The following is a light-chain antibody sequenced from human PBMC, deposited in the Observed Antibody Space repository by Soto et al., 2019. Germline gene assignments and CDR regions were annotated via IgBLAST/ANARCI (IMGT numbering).Light chain of an antibody. Sequence: QSALTQPPSASGTPGQSVTVSCTGTSSDVGGYNNVSWYQQHPGRAPKLMIYDVSKRPSGVPDRFSGSKSRNTASLSVSGLQAEDEADYYCSSYAGSNNWVFGGGTKLTVL. CDR2: DVS. CDR3: SSYAGSNNWV. J-gene: IGLJ3*02. CDR1: SSDVGGYNN. V-gene: IGLV2-8*01.